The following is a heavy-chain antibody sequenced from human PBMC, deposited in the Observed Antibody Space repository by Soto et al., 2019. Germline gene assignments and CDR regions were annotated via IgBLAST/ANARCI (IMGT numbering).Heavy chain of an antibody. CDR1: GLPFSSYA. D-gene: IGHD1-26*01. CDR2: TSGSGGNT. CDR3: ARVGGANWFDP. Sequence: GGSLRLSCAASGLPFSSYAMNWVRQAPGKGLEWVSATSGSGGNTYYADSVKGRFTISRDNSKNTLYLQMNSLRAEDTAVYYCARVGGANWFDPWGQGTLVTVSS. V-gene: IGHV3-23*01. J-gene: IGHJ5*02.